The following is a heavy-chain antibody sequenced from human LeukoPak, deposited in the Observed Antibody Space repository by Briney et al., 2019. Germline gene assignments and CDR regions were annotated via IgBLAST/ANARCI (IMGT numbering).Heavy chain of an antibody. CDR3: ARTEYTYGSFDY. Sequence: GGSLRLSCADSGFLFSNSWMAWVRQAPGRGLEWLANINQDGSAKTCVDSVKGRFTISRDNAKNSLYLQMNSLRAEDTAMYYCARTEYTYGSFDYWGQGTLVTVSS. CDR2: INQDGSAK. D-gene: IGHD2-15*01. CDR1: GFLFSNSW. V-gene: IGHV3-7*05. J-gene: IGHJ4*02.